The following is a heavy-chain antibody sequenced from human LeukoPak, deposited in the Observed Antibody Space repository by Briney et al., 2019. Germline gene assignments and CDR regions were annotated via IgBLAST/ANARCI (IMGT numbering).Heavy chain of an antibody. J-gene: IGHJ3*02. CDR3: ARGSPRNNFAFDI. CDR1: GFTFDDYA. CDR2: INWSGDRI. V-gene: IGHV3-9*01. D-gene: IGHD1-1*01. Sequence: GGSLRLSCAASGFTFDDYAMHWVRQAPGKGLEWVSGINWSGDRIGYADSVKGRFTISRDNAKKSLYLQMNSLRTEDTAVYYCARGSPRNNFAFDIWGQGTMVTVSS.